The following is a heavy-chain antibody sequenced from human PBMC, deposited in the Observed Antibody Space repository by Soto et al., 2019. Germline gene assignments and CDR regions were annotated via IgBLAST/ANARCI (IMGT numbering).Heavy chain of an antibody. J-gene: IGHJ4*02. D-gene: IGHD2-15*01. Sequence: ASVKVSCKASGYTFTSYYMHWARQAPGQGLEWMGIINPSGGSTSYAQKFQGRVTMTRDTSTSTVYMELSSLRSEDTAVYYCAKPGRDLYYFDYWGQGTLVTVSS. CDR3: AKPGRDLYYFDY. V-gene: IGHV1-46*01. CDR2: INPSGGST. CDR1: GYTFTSYY.